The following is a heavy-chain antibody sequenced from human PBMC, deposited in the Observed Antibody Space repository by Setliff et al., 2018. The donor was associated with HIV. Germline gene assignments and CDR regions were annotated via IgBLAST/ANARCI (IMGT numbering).Heavy chain of an antibody. CDR1: GLTFSHYA. CDR3: ARYSSSWHTFDY. V-gene: IGHV3-33*01. CDR2: IWYDGSNQ. J-gene: IGHJ4*02. Sequence: GGSLRLSCAASGLTFSHYAMHWVRQAPGKGLEWVAVIWYDGSNQNYADSVKGRLTISRDNSNNTLYLQMNSLTPEDTAVYHCARYSSSWHTFDYWGQGTQVTV. D-gene: IGHD6-13*01.